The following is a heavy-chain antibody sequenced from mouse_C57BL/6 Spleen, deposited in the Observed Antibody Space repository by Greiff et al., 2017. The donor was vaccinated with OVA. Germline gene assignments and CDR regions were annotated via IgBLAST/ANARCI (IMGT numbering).Heavy chain of an antibody. CDR3: ARGSLIWPYAMDY. D-gene: IGHD6-2*01. CDR1: GFTFSDYY. CDR2: INYDGSST. V-gene: IGHV5-16*01. Sequence: EVKLMESEGGLVQPGSSMKLSCTASGFTFSDYYMAWVRQVPEKGLEWVANINYDGSSTYYLDSLKSRFIISRDNAKNILYLQMSSLKSDDTATYYGARGSLIWPYAMDYWGQGTSVTVSS. J-gene: IGHJ4*01.